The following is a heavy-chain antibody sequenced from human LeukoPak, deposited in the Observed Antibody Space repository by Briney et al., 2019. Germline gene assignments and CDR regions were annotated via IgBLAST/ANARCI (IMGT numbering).Heavy chain of an antibody. V-gene: IGHV1-8*01. Sequence: ASVKVSCKASGYTFTSYDINWVRQATGQGLEWMEWMNPNSGNTGYAQKFQGRVTMTRNTSISTAYMELSSLRSEGTAVYYCARGRLHDYGDYDNWGQGTLVTVSS. J-gene: IGHJ4*02. CDR2: MNPNSGNT. D-gene: IGHD4-17*01. CDR1: GYTFTSYD. CDR3: ARGRLHDYGDYDN.